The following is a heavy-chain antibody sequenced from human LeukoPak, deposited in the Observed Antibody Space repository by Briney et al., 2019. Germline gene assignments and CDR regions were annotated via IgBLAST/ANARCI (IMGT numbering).Heavy chain of an antibody. J-gene: IGHJ3*02. V-gene: IGHV3-30*18. D-gene: IGHD2-15*01. CDR1: GFAFSTYG. CDR2: ISYDGSNK. Sequence: PGGSLRLSCAASGFAFSTYGIHWVRQAPGKGLEWVAVISYDGSNKYYADSVKGRFTISRDNSENTLYLQMNSLRAEDTAVYYCAKEPYCSGGSWCSENDAFDIWGQGTMVTVSS. CDR3: AKEPYCSGGSWCSENDAFDI.